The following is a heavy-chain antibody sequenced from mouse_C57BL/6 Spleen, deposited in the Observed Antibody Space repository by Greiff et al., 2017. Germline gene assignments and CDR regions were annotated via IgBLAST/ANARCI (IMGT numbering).Heavy chain of an antibody. J-gene: IGHJ4*01. CDR3: SRQGYYAIDY. Sequence: EVKVVESGGGLVKPGGFLKLSCAASGFTFSDYGMHWVRQAPEKGLEWVAYISSGSSTIYYADTVKGRFTISRDNAKNTLFLQMTSLRSEDTAMYYCSRQGYYAIDYWGQGTSVTVSS. CDR2: ISSGSSTI. V-gene: IGHV5-17*01. CDR1: GFTFSDYG.